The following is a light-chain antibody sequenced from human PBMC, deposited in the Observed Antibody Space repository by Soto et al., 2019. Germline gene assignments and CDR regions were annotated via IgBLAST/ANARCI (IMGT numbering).Light chain of an antibody. CDR3: SSYTGSSTPYV. J-gene: IGLJ1*01. CDR2: EVS. CDR1: NSDVGGYDY. V-gene: IGLV2-14*01. Sequence: QSVLTQPASVSGSPGQSITISCTGTNSDVGGYDYVSWYQQHPGKAPKLMIYEVSNRPSGVSNRFSGSKSGNTASLTISGLQAEDDADYYCSSYTGSSTPYVFGTGTKITVL.